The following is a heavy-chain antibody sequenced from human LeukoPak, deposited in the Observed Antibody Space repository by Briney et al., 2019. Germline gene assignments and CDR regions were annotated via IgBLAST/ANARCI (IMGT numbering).Heavy chain of an antibody. CDR2: INPNSGGT. Sequence: ASVKVSCKASGYTFTGYYMHWVRQAPGQGLEWMGWINPNSGGTNYAQKFQGWVTMTRDTSISTAYMELSRLRSDDTAVYYCAREGRGYSYGYGTPIDYWGQGTLVTVSS. V-gene: IGHV1-2*04. J-gene: IGHJ4*02. CDR1: GYTFTGYY. D-gene: IGHD5-18*01. CDR3: AREGRGYSYGYGTPIDY.